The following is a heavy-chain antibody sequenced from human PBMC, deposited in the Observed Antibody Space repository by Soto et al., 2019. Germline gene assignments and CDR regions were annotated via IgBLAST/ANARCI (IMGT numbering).Heavy chain of an antibody. CDR3: ARASAGYGDMGNWFDP. J-gene: IGHJ5*02. Sequence: PSETLSLTCAVSGGSISGGGYSWSWIRQPPGKGLESIGYIYRSGSTYYNPSLNSRVTISVDRSKNQFSLKLSSVTAADTAVYYCARASAGYGDMGNWFDPWGQGTLVTISS. CDR1: GGSISGGGYS. V-gene: IGHV4-30-2*01. CDR2: IYRSGST. D-gene: IGHD4-17*01.